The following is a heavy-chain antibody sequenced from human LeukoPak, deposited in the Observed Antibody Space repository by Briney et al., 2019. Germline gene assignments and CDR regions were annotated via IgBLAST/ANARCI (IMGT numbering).Heavy chain of an antibody. CDR2: INPYNGNT. D-gene: IGHD6-13*01. Sequence: ASVKVSCKASGYSFTNYAINWVRQAPGQGLEWMGQINPYNGNTNYPKKLQGRVTVTTDTSTTTSFLELRSLTSNDTAVYYCARVTASSISSRSLLNWGQGTLVTVSS. J-gene: IGHJ4*02. CDR3: ARVTASSISSRSLLN. CDR1: GYSFTNYA. V-gene: IGHV1-18*01.